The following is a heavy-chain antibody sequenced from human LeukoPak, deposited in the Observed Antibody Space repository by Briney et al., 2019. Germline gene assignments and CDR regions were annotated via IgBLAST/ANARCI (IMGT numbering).Heavy chain of an antibody. Sequence: SETLSLTCTVSGGSISSTTYYWGWLRQPPGKGLEWIGSIYYSGSTYNNPSLKSRVTISVDTSKNQFSLKLTSVTAADTAVYYCARDGDGYCSSTSCYAPDHYYYYMVVWGKGTTVTVSS. CDR2: IYYSGST. CDR3: ARDGDGYCSSTSCYAPDHYYYYMVV. J-gene: IGHJ6*03. V-gene: IGHV4-39*07. D-gene: IGHD2-2*03. CDR1: GGSISSTTYY.